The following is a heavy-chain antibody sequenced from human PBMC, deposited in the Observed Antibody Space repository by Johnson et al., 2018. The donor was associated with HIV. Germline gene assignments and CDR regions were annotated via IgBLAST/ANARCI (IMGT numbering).Heavy chain of an antibody. Sequence: GGLVNPGGSLRLSCSASGFTFSDYYMSWIRQAPGKGLEWVSYISSSGNTMYYADSVKGRFTISRDNAKNSLYLPMNILRAEDTAVYYCARAPEVRGVDAFDIGGQGTIVTVTS. CDR3: ARAPEVRGVDAFDI. D-gene: IGHD3-10*01. V-gene: IGHV3-11*04. CDR2: ISSSGNTM. J-gene: IGHJ3*02. CDR1: GFTFSDYY.